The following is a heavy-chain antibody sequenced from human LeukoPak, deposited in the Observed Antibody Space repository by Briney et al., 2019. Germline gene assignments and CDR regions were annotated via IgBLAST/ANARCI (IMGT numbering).Heavy chain of an antibody. D-gene: IGHD6-6*01. V-gene: IGHV3-30*02. CDR2: IRYDGSNK. Sequence: GGSLRLSCEASGFTFSSYGMHWVRQAPGKGLEWVAFIRYDGSNKYYADSVKGRFTISRDNSKNTLYLQMNSLRAEDTAVYYCAKAPRIASRPIHYWGQGTLVTVSS. CDR1: GFTFSSYG. CDR3: AKAPRIASRPIHY. J-gene: IGHJ4*02.